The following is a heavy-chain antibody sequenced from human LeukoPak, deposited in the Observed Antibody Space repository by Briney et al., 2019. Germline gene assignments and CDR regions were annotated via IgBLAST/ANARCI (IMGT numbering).Heavy chain of an antibody. J-gene: IGHJ6*03. CDR2: IKQDGSGT. D-gene: IGHD4-17*01. Sequence: GGSLRLSCAASEFTFSNYWMSWVRLAPGKGMEWVANIKQDGSGTHYVDSVKGRFTISRDNAKNSLYLQMNSLRAEDTAVYYCAGCSTVTTYYYSYYMDIWGKGTTVTVSS. CDR3: AGCSTVTTYYYSYYMDI. CDR1: EFTFSNYW. V-gene: IGHV3-7*01.